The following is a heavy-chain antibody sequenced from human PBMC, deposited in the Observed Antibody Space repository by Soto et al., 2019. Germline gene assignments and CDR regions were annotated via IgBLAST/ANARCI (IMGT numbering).Heavy chain of an antibody. Sequence: GGSLRLSCAAPGFTFTSYAMSWVRQAPGKGLEWVSAISGSGGSTYYADCVKGRFTISRDNSKNTLYMQLNSLRAEDTAVYYCAKDRVTAARRGAFDIWGQGTMVTVSS. D-gene: IGHD6-6*01. CDR2: ISGSGGST. V-gene: IGHV3-23*01. CDR1: GFTFTSYA. J-gene: IGHJ3*02. CDR3: AKDRVTAARRGAFDI.